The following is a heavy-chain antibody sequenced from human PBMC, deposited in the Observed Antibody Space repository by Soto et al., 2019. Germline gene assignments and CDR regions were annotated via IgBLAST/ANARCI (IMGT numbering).Heavy chain of an antibody. CDR1: GFTFNSSA. CDR2: ISGSGGAT. V-gene: IGHV3-23*01. CDR3: AAVRGVAISGNPMNWFDP. J-gene: IGHJ5*02. Sequence: GGSLRLSCPASGFTFNSSAMIWVRQAPGKGLEWVSLISGSGGATEYADSVRGRFTISRDNAKNTLYLQMNSLRVDDTAVYYCAAVRGVAISGNPMNWFDPWGQGTLVTVSS. D-gene: IGHD5-12*01.